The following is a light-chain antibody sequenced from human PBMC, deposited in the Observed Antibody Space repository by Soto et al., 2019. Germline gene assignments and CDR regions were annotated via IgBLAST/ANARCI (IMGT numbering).Light chain of an antibody. CDR2: GAS. J-gene: IGKJ1*01. Sequence: EIVLTLSAGNLSLSPGAKTSLSCSASQSVSTNNFACYQQRPRQAPRLLIYGASSRATGIPDRFSGSGSGTDFTLTISRLEPEDFAVYYRQQFDNSAWRFGQGNKVDIK. CDR3: QQFDNSAWR. V-gene: IGKV3-20*01. CDR1: QSVSTNN.